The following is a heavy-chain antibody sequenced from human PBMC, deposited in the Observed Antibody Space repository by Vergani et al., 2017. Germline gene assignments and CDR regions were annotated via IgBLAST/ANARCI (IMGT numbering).Heavy chain of an antibody. Sequence: EAYLVQSGGGLVTPGGSLRLSCAASGFNFPSFTMNWVRQAPGRGLEWISSIKFPPGEIFYADSVKGRFTISRDNGKNVLFLHMENLRAADTGVYFCARDITASVKSPPHPDWFDPWGQGSLVTVSS. CDR2: IKFPPGEI. CDR3: ARDITASVKSPPHPDWFDP. V-gene: IGHV3-21*06. CDR1: GFNFPSFT. D-gene: IGHD4-17*01. J-gene: IGHJ5*02.